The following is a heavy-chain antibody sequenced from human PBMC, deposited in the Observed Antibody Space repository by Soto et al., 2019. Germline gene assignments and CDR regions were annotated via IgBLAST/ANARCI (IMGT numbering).Heavy chain of an antibody. V-gene: IGHV1-18*01. CDR2: ISAYNGNT. CDR1: GYTFITYG. J-gene: IGHJ4*02. Sequence: QVQLVQSGAEVKKPGASVKVSCKASGYTFITYGINWVRQAPGQGLEWMAWISAYNGNTYYAQNFQGRVTITTDTSPSTAYMELRSLRSDDTAIYYCARGTYKDFWGQGTLVTVSS. CDR3: ARGTYKDF. D-gene: IGHD1-1*01.